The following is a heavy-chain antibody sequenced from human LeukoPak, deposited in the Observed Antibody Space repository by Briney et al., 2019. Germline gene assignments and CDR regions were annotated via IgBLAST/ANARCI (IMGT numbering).Heavy chain of an antibody. Sequence: GGSLRLSCAASGFTFSSYAMSWVRQAPGKGLEWVSAISGSGGSAYCADSVKGRFTISRDNSKNMLYLQMNSLRAEDTAVYYCAKPVPRGEYYYGSGSAFDIWGQGTMVTVSS. D-gene: IGHD3-10*01. CDR2: ISGSGGSA. J-gene: IGHJ3*02. CDR3: AKPVPRGEYYYGSGSAFDI. CDR1: GFTFSSYA. V-gene: IGHV3-23*01.